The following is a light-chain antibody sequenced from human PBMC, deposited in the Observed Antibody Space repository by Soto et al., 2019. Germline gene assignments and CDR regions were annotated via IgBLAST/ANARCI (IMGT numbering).Light chain of an antibody. CDR3: QVWDTFSDHVV. CDR1: NIGSKA. Sequence: SYELTQPPSVSVAPGQTARITCGGNNIGSKAVHWYQQEPGQAPVLVVYDDTERPSGIPVRFSASNSGDTATLIISRVEAGDEADYYCQVWDTFSDHVVFGGGTQLTV. V-gene: IGLV3-21*02. J-gene: IGLJ2*01. CDR2: DDT.